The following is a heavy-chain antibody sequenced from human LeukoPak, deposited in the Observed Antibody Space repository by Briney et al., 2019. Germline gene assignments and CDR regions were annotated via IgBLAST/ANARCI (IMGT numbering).Heavy chain of an antibody. CDR2: ISSSGAYR. V-gene: IGHV3-11*05. CDR1: GFTFSGYY. Sequence: GGSLRLSCAASGFTFSGYYMSWIRQAPGKGLEWVSYISSSGAYRNHADSVKGRFTISRDNAKNSLYLQMNSLRAEDTAIYYCAREITVAGKEGAFDIWGPGTMLSVSS. CDR3: AREITVAGKEGAFDI. J-gene: IGHJ3*02. D-gene: IGHD6-19*01.